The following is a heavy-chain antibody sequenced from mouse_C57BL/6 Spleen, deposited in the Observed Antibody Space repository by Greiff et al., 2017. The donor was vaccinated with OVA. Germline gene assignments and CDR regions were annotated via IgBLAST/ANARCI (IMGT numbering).Heavy chain of an antibody. D-gene: IGHD4-1*01. J-gene: IGHJ3*01. CDR2: IYPSDSET. CDR1: GYTFTSYW. CDR3: ARNENLTAAWFAY. Sequence: QVQLQQPGAELVRPGSSVKLSCKASGYTFTSYWMDWVKQRPGQGLEWIGNIYPSDSETHYNQKFKDKATLTVDKSSSTAYMQLSSLTSEDSAVYYCARNENLTAAWFAYWGQGTLVTVSA. V-gene: IGHV1-61*01.